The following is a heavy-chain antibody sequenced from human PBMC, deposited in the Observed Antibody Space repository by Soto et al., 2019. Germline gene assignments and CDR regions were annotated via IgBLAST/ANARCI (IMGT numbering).Heavy chain of an antibody. V-gene: IGHV3-30*02. CDR2: IWYDGSNK. J-gene: IGHJ4*02. D-gene: IGHD6-19*01. CDR3: AKGGRQWLVTSDFNY. CDR1: GLTFSSYG. Sequence: GGSLRLSCAASGLTFSSYGMHWVRQAPGKGLEWVAVIWYDGSNKYYADSVKGRFTISRGSSKNTVSLEMTSLRAEDTAVYYCAKGGRQWLVTSDFNYWGQGALVTVSS.